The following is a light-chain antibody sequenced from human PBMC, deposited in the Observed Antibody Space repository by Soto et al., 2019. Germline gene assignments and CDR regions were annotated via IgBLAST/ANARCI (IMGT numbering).Light chain of an antibody. V-gene: IGKV2-28*01. CDR2: LSS. J-gene: IGKJ2*01. Sequence: EIVMTQSPLSLPVTPGEPASISCRSSLSLLHSNGYNYLDWYLQKPGQSPQLLIQLSSNRASGVPDRFSGSGSGTDFTLKISRVEAEDVGIYYCMQGRQPPYTFGQGTKLEIK. CDR1: LSLLHSNGYNY. CDR3: MQGRQPPYT.